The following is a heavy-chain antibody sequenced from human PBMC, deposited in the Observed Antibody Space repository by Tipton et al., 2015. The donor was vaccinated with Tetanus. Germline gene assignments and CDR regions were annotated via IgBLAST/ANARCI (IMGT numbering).Heavy chain of an antibody. J-gene: IGHJ3*01. V-gene: IGHV3-15*01. CDR2: IKSKTYGGAT. CDR3: ARRTNSGHVYNPLDL. Sequence: SLRLSCAASGFTFTTAWMSWVRQAPGKGLEWVGRIKSKTYGGATDYAAPVKGRFTISRDDSINTLYLQMNSLRAEDTAVYYCARRTNSGHVYNPLDLWGQGTMVTVSS. D-gene: IGHD5-24*01. CDR1: GFTFTTAW.